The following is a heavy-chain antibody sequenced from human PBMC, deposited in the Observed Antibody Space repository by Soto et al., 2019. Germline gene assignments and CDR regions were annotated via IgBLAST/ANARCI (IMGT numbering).Heavy chain of an antibody. CDR2: IYTSGST. Sequence: QVQLQESGPGLVKPSETLSLTCNVSGGSIRSYYWSWVRQPAGQPLEWIGRIYTSGSTNYNPSLKSRVSMSVDTSKNQFSLEVTSVTAADTAVYYCAREGASGFGMDVWGLGTTVTVSS. D-gene: IGHD1-26*01. CDR3: AREGASGFGMDV. J-gene: IGHJ6*02. CDR1: GGSIRSYY. V-gene: IGHV4-4*07.